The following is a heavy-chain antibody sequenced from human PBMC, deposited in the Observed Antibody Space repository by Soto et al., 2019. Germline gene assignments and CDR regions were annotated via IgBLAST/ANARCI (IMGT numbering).Heavy chain of an antibody. J-gene: IGHJ6*02. Sequence: GGSLRLSCAASGFTFSDYYMSWIRQAPGKGLEWVSYINSSSSYTNYADSVKGRFTISRDNAKNSLYLQMNSLRAEDTAVYYCARSKRGCSGGSCYPSYYYGMDVWGQGTTVTVSS. CDR2: INSSSSYT. CDR3: ARSKRGCSGGSCYPSYYYGMDV. CDR1: GFTFSDYY. D-gene: IGHD2-15*01. V-gene: IGHV3-11*06.